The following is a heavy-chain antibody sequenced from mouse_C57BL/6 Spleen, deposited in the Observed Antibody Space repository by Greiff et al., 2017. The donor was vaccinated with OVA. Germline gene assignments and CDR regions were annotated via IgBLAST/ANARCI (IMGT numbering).Heavy chain of an antibody. V-gene: IGHV5-6*01. J-gene: IGHJ3*01. CDR1: GFTFSSYG. Sequence: EVQLVESGGDLVKPGGSLKLSCAASGFTFSSYGMSWVRQTPDKRLEWVATISSGGSYTYYPDNVKGRFTFSGDNAKNTQYLQLNSLKSEDTAMDYCARKGECDWLEYWGQGTLVTVSA. CDR3: ARKGECDWLEY. CDR2: ISSGGSYT.